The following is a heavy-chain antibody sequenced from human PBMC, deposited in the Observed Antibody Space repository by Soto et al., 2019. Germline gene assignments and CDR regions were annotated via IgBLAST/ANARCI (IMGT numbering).Heavy chain of an antibody. D-gene: IGHD2-15*01. CDR2: IYSGDTT. Sequence: PGGSLRLSCAASGFTVSTNYMNWVRQAPGKGLEWVSVIYSGDTTYHADSVKGRFTISRDNYKNTLYLQMNSLRAEDTAVYYCARGAAHDSALAYWGRGTLVTVSS. CDR1: GFTVSTNY. J-gene: IGHJ4*02. CDR3: ARGAAHDSALAY. V-gene: IGHV3-66*01.